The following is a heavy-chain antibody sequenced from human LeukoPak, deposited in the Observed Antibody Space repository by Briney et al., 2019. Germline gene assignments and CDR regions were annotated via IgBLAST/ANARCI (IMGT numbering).Heavy chain of an antibody. CDR2: IKYDGSEE. Sequence: PGGPLTLSCAASGLTFSGQWMNWVRQAPGQGLEWVANIKYDGSEEYYADSVKGRFTISRHNAKNSLSLQMNYVRAGDTAIYYCAYTNHLTYWGQGTLVTVSS. CDR3: AYTNHLTY. J-gene: IGHJ4*02. D-gene: IGHD3-16*01. CDR1: GLTFSGQW. V-gene: IGHV3-7*01.